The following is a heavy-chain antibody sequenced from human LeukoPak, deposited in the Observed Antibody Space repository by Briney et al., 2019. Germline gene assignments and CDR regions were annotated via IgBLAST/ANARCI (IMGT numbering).Heavy chain of an antibody. CDR3: AKSHGYSYGFDY. CDR1: GFTFSRYG. V-gene: IGHV3-30*18. J-gene: IGHJ4*02. Sequence: GRSLRLSCAASGFTFSRYGMHWVRQTPGKGLEWVTVISYDASNKYYADSVKGRFTISRDNSKNTLYLQMNSLRAEDTAVYYCAKSHGYSYGFDYWGQGTLVTVSS. CDR2: ISYDASNK. D-gene: IGHD5-18*01.